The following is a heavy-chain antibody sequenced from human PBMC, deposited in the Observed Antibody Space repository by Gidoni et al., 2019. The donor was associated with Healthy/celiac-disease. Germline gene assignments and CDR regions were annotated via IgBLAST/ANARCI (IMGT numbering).Heavy chain of an antibody. J-gene: IGHJ4*02. V-gene: IGHV1-69*04. CDR1: GGTFSSYA. CDR2: IIPILGIA. D-gene: IGHD3-10*01. CDR3: ARGVQGSGRYYYFDY. Sequence: QVQLVQSGAEVKTPGSSVKVSCKASGGTFSSYAISWVRQAPGQGLEWMGRIIPILGIANYAQKFQGRVTITADKSTSTAYMELSSLRSEDTAVYYCARGVQGSGRYYYFDYWGQGTLVTVSS.